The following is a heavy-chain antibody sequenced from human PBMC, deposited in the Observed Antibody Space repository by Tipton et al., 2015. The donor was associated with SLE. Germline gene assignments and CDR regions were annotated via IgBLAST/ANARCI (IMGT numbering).Heavy chain of an antibody. V-gene: IGHV4-61*02. Sequence: TLSLTCTVSGASISSSSYYWSWIRQPAGKGLEWIGRIYTSGSTNYNPSLKSRVTMSVDTSKNQFSLKLSSVTAADTAVYYCARWSSNFATDWGQGTLVTVSS. J-gene: IGHJ4*02. CDR1: GASISSSSYY. CDR2: IYTSGST. D-gene: IGHD4-11*01. CDR3: ARWSSNFATD.